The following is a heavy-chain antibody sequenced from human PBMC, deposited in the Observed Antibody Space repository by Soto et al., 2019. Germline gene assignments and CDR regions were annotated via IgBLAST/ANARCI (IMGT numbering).Heavy chain of an antibody. CDR3: ARGLYSSSWKYYYYGMDV. J-gene: IGHJ6*02. Sequence: SETLSLTCAVYGGSFSCYYWSWTGQPPGKGLEWIGEINHSGSTNYNPSLKSRVTISVDTSKNQFSLKLSSVTAADTAVYYCARGLYSSSWKYYYYGMDVWGQGTTVTVSS. D-gene: IGHD6-13*01. CDR1: GGSFSCYY. V-gene: IGHV4-34*01. CDR2: INHSGST.